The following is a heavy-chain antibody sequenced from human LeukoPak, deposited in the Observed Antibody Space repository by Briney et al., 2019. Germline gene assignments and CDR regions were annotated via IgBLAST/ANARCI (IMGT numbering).Heavy chain of an antibody. Sequence: PSETLSLTCAVYGGSFSGYYWSWIRQPPGKGLEWIGEINHSGSTNYNPSLKSRVTISVDTSKNQFSLKLSSVTAADTAVYYCARVRLYYGHDYWGQGTPVTVSS. V-gene: IGHV4-34*01. CDR1: GGSFSGYY. D-gene: IGHD3-10*01. CDR3: ARVRLYYGHDY. CDR2: INHSGST. J-gene: IGHJ4*02.